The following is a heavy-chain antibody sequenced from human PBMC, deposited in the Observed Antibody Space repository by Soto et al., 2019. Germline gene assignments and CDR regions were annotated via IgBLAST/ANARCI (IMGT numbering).Heavy chain of an antibody. CDR3: ASFEVPAASDYYYYYMDV. J-gene: IGHJ6*03. V-gene: IGHV1-18*01. Sequence: QVQLVQSGAEVKKPGASVKVSCKASGYTFTSYGISWVRQAPGQGLEWMGWISAYNGNTNYAQKRQGRVTMTTDTSTSTAYMELRSLRSDDTAVYYCASFEVPAASDYYYYYMDVWGKGTTVTVSS. CDR2: ISAYNGNT. CDR1: GYTFTSYG. D-gene: IGHD2-2*01.